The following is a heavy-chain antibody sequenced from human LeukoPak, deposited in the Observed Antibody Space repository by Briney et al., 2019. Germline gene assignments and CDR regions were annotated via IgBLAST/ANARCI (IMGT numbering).Heavy chain of an antibody. CDR2: ISAYNGNT. Sequence: ASVKVSCKASGYTFTSYGISWVRQAPGQGLEWMGWISAYNGNTNYAQKLQGRVTMTTDTSTSTAYMELRSLRSDDTAVYYCARSIIAHVEMATWFDPWGQGTLVTVSS. J-gene: IGHJ5*02. V-gene: IGHV1-18*01. D-gene: IGHD5-24*01. CDR1: GYTFTSYG. CDR3: ARSIIAHVEMATWFDP.